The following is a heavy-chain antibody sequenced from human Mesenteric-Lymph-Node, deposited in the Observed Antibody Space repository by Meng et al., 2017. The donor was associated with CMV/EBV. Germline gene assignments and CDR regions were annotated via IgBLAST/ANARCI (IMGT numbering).Heavy chain of an antibody. Sequence: GESLKISCAASGFTFSSYSMNWVRQAPGKGLEWVSSISSSSSYIYYADSVKGRFTISRDNAKNSLYLQMNSLRAEDTAVYYCARGLTGVPAAIPYWGQGTLVTVSS. CDR3: ARGLTGVPAAIPY. J-gene: IGHJ4*02. V-gene: IGHV3-21*01. CDR2: ISSSSSYI. CDR1: GFTFSSYS. D-gene: IGHD2-2*01.